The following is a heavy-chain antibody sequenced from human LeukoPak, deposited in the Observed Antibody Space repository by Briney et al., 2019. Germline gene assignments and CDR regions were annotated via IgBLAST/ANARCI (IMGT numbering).Heavy chain of an antibody. D-gene: IGHD3-10*02. CDR2: IYTSGST. Sequence: SETLSLTCSVSGGSISSGGFYWSWIRQPAGKGLEWIGRIYTSGSTNYNPSLKSRVTISVDTSKNQFSLKLSSVTAADTAVYYCARVPPTMSIDYWGQGTLVTVSS. J-gene: IGHJ4*02. CDR3: ARVPPTMSIDY. V-gene: IGHV4-61*02. CDR1: GGSISSGGFY.